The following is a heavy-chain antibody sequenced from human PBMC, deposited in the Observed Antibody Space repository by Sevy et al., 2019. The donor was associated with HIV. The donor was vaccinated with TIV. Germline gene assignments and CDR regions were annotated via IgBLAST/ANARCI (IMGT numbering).Heavy chain of an antibody. D-gene: IGHD2-15*01. CDR3: ARDLEYCSGGSCYNNGSHFDY. J-gene: IGHJ4*02. CDR1: GYSFTSYW. V-gene: IGHV5-51*01. Sequence: GESLKISCKGSGYSFTSYWIGWVRQMPGKGLEWMGIIYPGDSDTRYSPSFQGQVTISADKSISTAYLQWSSLKASDTAMYYCARDLEYCSGGSCYNNGSHFDYGGQGTLVTVSS. CDR2: IYPGDSDT.